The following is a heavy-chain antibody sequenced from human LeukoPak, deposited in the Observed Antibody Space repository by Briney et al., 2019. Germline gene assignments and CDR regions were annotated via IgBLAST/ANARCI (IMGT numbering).Heavy chain of an antibody. D-gene: IGHD6-13*01. CDR3: ASASSHRIAAGGDY. CDR2: INSDGSSR. Sequence: GGSLRLSCAASGFTFSDYWMHWVRQAPGKGLVWVSRINSDGSSRNYADPVKGRFTISRDNAKNTLYLQMNSLRAEDTAVYYCASASSHRIAAGGDYWGQGTLVTVSS. CDR1: GFTFSDYW. J-gene: IGHJ4*02. V-gene: IGHV3-74*01.